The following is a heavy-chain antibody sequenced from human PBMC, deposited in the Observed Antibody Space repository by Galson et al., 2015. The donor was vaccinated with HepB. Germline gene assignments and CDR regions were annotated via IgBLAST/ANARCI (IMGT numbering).Heavy chain of an antibody. D-gene: IGHD2-21*01. CDR3: AKGGVNWYFDL. CDR1: GFTFSTYV. V-gene: IGHV3-23*01. J-gene: IGHJ2*01. CDR2: ISGSGGNT. Sequence: SLRLSCAASGFTFSTYVMSWVRQAPGKGLQWVAGISGSGGNTDFADSVKGRFTISRDNSKNTLYLQMSSLRAEDTAVYYCAKGGVNWYFDLWGRGTLVTVPS.